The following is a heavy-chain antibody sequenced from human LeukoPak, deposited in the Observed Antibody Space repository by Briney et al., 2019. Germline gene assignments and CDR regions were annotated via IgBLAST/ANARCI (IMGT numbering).Heavy chain of an antibody. D-gene: IGHD6-6*01. V-gene: IGHV5-51*01. Sequence: GESLQISCKGSGYSFNTYWIGWVSQLPGKGLEWMGIIYPGDSDTSYSPSFQGQVTISADKSLSTAYLQWGSLKASDSARDYSAREGRSSSPMDYWGQGTLVTVSS. CDR2: IYPGDSDT. CDR3: AREGRSSSPMDY. CDR1: GYSFNTYW. J-gene: IGHJ4*02.